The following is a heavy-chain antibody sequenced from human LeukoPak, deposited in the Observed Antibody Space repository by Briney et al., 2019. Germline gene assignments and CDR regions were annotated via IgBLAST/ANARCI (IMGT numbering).Heavy chain of an antibody. D-gene: IGHD2/OR15-2a*01. Sequence: PSETLSLTCSVSGGSISNCYWSWLRQPAGKGLEWIGRIYASGGTNYNPSLKSRVTISMDKSKNHFSLNLKSVTAADTAFYYCARDFYGDDGHHPFDYWGQGIQVTVSS. CDR1: GGSISNCY. J-gene: IGHJ4*02. CDR2: IYASGGT. V-gene: IGHV4-4*07. CDR3: ARDFYGDDGHHPFDY.